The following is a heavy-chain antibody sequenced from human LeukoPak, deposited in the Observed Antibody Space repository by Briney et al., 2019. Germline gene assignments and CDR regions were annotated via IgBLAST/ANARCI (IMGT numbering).Heavy chain of an antibody. D-gene: IGHD3-3*01. V-gene: IGHV3-30*02. CDR1: GFTFSSHG. CDR3: AKNVGPPYDLWSGGHMDG. J-gene: IGHJ6*03. Sequence: GGSLRLSCAASGFTFSSHGMHWVRQAPGKGLEWVAFIRHDGSNKYYADSVKGRFTISRDNSKNPLYLQMNSLKAKDTAVYYCAKNVGPPYDLWSGGHMDGWGKGTTVTVSS. CDR2: IRHDGSNK.